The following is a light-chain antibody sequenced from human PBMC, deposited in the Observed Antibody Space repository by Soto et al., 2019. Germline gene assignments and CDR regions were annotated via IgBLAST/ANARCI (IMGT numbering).Light chain of an antibody. CDR2: VNNDGSH. CDR3: QTWGAGFRV. Sequence: QLVLTQSPSASASLGASVKITCTLSSGHSNYAIAWHQQQPEKGPRYLMRVNNDGSHTKGDGIPDRFSGSSSGAERYLIISSLQSEDEADYYCQTWGAGFRVFGGGTKLTVL. CDR1: SGHSNYA. V-gene: IGLV4-69*01. J-gene: IGLJ3*02.